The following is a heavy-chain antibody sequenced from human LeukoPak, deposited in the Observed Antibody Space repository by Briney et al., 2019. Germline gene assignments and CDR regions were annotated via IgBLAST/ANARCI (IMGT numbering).Heavy chain of an antibody. CDR3: LGSYGRQFDY. CDR1: GFSFDDYA. Sequence: PWVSLRLSCAASGFSFDDYAMHWVRQATGKGLEWVSLISWDGGSTYYADSVKGRFIISRDNSKNCLYLQMNSLRVEDTALYYCLGSYGRQFDYWGQGTLVTVSS. D-gene: IGHD1-26*01. V-gene: IGHV3-43D*03. CDR2: ISWDGGST. J-gene: IGHJ4*02.